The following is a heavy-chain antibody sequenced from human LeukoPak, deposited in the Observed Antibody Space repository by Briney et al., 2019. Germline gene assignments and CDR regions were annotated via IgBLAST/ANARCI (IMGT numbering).Heavy chain of an antibody. V-gene: IGHV4-34*01. D-gene: IGHD3-22*01. CDR1: GGSFSGHY. J-gene: IGHJ4*02. CDR2: INHSGST. CDR3: ARGSDSSGYYSPVDY. Sequence: PSETLSLTCGVYGGSFSGHYWSWIRQPQGKGLEWIGEINHSGSTNYSPSLESRVTMSVDTSKNQFSLKLSSVTAADTAVYYCARGSDSSGYYSPVDYWGQGTLVTVSS.